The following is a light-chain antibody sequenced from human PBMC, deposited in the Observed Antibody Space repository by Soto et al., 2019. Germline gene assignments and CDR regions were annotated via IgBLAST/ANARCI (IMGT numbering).Light chain of an antibody. CDR1: SSDVGGYNY. CDR3: CSHAGTYVV. J-gene: IGLJ2*01. CDR2: DVI. Sequence: QSALTQPRSVSGSPGQSVAISCTGTSSDVGGYNYVSWYQQHPGKAPKLMIYDVIKRPSGVPDRFSGSKSGNTASLTISGLQAEDEADYYCCSHAGTYVVFGGGTQLTVL. V-gene: IGLV2-11*01.